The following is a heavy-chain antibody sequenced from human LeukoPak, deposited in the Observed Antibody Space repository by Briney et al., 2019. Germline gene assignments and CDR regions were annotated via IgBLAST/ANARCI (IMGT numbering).Heavy chain of an antibody. D-gene: IGHD3-22*01. Sequence: PGGSLRLSCAASGFTFSSYAMHWVRQAPGKGLEYASAISSNGGSTYYADSVKGRFTISRDNSKNTLYLQMGSLRAEDMAVYYCARAPGYYDSSGYIWGQGTLVTVSS. CDR3: ARAPGYYDSSGYI. V-gene: IGHV3-64*02. CDR2: ISSNGGST. J-gene: IGHJ4*02. CDR1: GFTFSSYA.